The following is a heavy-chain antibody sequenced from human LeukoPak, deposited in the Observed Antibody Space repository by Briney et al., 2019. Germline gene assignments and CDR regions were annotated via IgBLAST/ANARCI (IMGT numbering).Heavy chain of an antibody. V-gene: IGHV3-23*01. CDR3: ANAHYDILTGIYLQH. D-gene: IGHD3-9*01. CDR2: ISGSGGST. J-gene: IGHJ1*01. CDR1: GFTFSSYA. Sequence: GSLRLSCAASGFTFSSYAMSWVRQAPGKGLEWVSAISGSGGSTYYADSVKGRFTISRDNSKNTLYLQMNSLRAEDTAVYYCANAHYDILTGIYLQHWGQGTLVTVSS.